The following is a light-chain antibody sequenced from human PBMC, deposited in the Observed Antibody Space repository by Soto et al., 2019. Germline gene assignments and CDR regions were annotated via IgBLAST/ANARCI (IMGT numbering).Light chain of an antibody. CDR2: NAS. V-gene: IGKV3-20*01. J-gene: IGKJ4*01. Sequence: EFVLTQSPGTLSLSPGERSTLSCRASQTVRNNFLARYQQKPGQAPRLLIYNASSRATGIPDRFSRGGSGTVFPLSITRLEPEDFAVYDCQQFSSYPRTFGGGSKVEIK. CDR3: QQFSSYPRT. CDR1: QTVRNNF.